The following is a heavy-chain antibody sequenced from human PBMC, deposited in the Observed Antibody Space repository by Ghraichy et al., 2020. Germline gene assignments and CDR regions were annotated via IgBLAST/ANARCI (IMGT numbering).Heavy chain of an antibody. Sequence: SVKVSCKASGDTFSTYTFTWVRQAPGQGLEWIGRITPILGIANYALKFQGRVTITADKSTRTVYMEVSSLRSEDTAEYYCARGPQYGSGNYTPYGLDVWGQGTTVTVSS. CDR2: ITPILGIA. J-gene: IGHJ6*02. CDR1: GDTFSTYT. D-gene: IGHD3-10*01. CDR3: ARGPQYGSGNYTPYGLDV. V-gene: IGHV1-69*02.